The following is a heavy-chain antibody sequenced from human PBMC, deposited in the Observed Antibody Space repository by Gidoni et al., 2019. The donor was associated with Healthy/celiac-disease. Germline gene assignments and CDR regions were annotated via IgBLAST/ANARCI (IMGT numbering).Heavy chain of an antibody. CDR2: IYPGDSDT. CDR3: ARQREVTSNFDY. V-gene: IGHV5-51*01. CDR1: GYSVNSYW. J-gene: IGHJ4*02. D-gene: IGHD2-21*02. Sequence: EVQLVQSGAEVKKPGASLKISCNGSGYSVNSYWTGWVRRLPGKGLEWMGIIYPGDSDTRYSPSFQGQVTISADKSISTAYLQWSSLKASDTAMYYCARQREVTSNFDYWGQGTLVTVSS.